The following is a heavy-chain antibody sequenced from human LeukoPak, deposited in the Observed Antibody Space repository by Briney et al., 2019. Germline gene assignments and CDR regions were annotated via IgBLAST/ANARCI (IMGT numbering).Heavy chain of an antibody. CDR3: ARLDYGSGSYYNQGTDY. J-gene: IGHJ4*02. CDR2: IYYSGNT. D-gene: IGHD3-10*01. V-gene: IGHV4-39*07. CDR1: GGSISSSSYY. Sequence: SETLSLTCTVSGGSISSSSYYWGWIRQPPGKGLEWIGSIYYSGNTYYNPSLKSRVTISVDTSKNQFSLILNSVTAADTAVYYCARLDYGSGSYYNQGTDYWGQGTLVTVSS.